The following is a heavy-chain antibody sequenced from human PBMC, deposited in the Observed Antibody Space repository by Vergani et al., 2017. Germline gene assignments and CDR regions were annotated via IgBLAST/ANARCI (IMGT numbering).Heavy chain of an antibody. CDR3: ARTRKVGATSWEYYYYYMDV. Sequence: QVQLVQSGAEVKKPGSSVKVSCKASGGTFSSYAISWVRQAPGQGLEWMGGIIPIFGTANYAQKFQGRVTITADESTSTAYMELSSLRSEDTAVYYWARTRKVGATSWEYYYYYMDVWGKGTTVTVSS. J-gene: IGHJ6*03. CDR2: IIPIFGTA. V-gene: IGHV1-69*01. CDR1: GGTFSSYA. D-gene: IGHD1-26*01.